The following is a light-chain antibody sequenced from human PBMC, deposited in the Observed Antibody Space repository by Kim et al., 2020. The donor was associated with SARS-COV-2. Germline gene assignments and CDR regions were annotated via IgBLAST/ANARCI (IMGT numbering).Light chain of an antibody. CDR2: EDN. V-gene: IGLV6-57*03. J-gene: IGLJ3*02. Sequence: GKTVTISCTRSSGRIASNYVQWYQQRPGSAPTTVIYEDNQRPSGVPDRFSGSSDSSSNSASLTISGLKTEDEADYYCQSYDSSTRVFGGGTQLTVL. CDR1: SGRIASNY. CDR3: QSYDSSTRV.